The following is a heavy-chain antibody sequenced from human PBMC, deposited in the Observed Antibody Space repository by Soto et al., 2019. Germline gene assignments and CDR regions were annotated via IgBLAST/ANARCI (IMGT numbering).Heavy chain of an antibody. V-gene: IGHV4-4*07. CDR1: VASITSYV. Sequence: SGTMSLACRVSVASITSYVWSWIRRPAGQGLEWIGLIYTSGSTDYNPSLESRVTMSVGTSKKQVSLKLTSVTAADTAVYYCAAICSSPSCYGTDVWGQGTSVTVS. CDR2: IYTSGST. D-gene: IGHD2-2*01. J-gene: IGHJ6*02. CDR3: AAICSSPSCYGTDV.